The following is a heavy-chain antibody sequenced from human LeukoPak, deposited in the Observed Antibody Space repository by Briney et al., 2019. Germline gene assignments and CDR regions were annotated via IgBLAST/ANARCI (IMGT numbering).Heavy chain of an antibody. V-gene: IGHV3-30*04. CDR3: AGDRIKYYYGSGSYYNPLYYYGMDV. Sequence: GRSLRPSCAASGFTFSSYAMHWVRQAPGKGLEWVAVISYDGSNKYYADSVKGRFTISRDNSKNTLYLQMNSLRAEDTAVYYCAGDRIKYYYGSGSYYNPLYYYGMDVWGKGTTVTVSS. J-gene: IGHJ6*04. CDR2: ISYDGSNK. CDR1: GFTFSSYA. D-gene: IGHD3-10*01.